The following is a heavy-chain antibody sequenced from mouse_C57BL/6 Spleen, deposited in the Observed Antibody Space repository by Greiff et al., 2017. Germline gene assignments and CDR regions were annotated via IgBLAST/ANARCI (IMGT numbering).Heavy chain of an antibody. D-gene: IGHD4-1*01. Sequence: DVKLVESEGGLVQPGSSMKLSCTASGFTFSDYYMAWVRQVPEKGLEWVAHINSDVSSTYYMDSLKSRVIISRDNAKNILYLQMSRLTSEDTATCYCAREGAGDWFAYWGQGTLVTVSA. J-gene: IGHJ3*01. CDR1: GFTFSDYY. V-gene: IGHV5-16*01. CDR2: INSDVSST. CDR3: AREGAGDWFAY.